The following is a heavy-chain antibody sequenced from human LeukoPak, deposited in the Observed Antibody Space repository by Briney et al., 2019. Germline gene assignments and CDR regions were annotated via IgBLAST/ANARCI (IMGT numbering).Heavy chain of an antibody. CDR1: GGSFSGYY. J-gene: IGHJ4*02. CDR3: ARGVSGSYGGGFDY. Sequence: NPSETLSPTCAVYGGSFSGYYWSWIRQPPGKGLEWIGEINHSGSTNYNPSLKSRVTISVDTSKNQFSLKLSSVTAADTAVYCCARGVSGSYGGGFDYWGQGTLVTVSS. CDR2: INHSGST. D-gene: IGHD1-26*01. V-gene: IGHV4-34*01.